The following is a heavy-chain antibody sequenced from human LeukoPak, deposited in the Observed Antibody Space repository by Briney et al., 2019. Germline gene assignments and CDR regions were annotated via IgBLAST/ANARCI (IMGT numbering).Heavy chain of an antibody. Sequence: GGSLRLSCAASGFTFSSYAMSWVRQAPGKGLEWVSAISGSGGSTYYADSVKGRFTISRDNSKNTLYLQMNSLRAEDTAVYYCAKESYHLVMVGATRVDYWGQGTLVTVSS. J-gene: IGHJ4*02. CDR1: GFTFSSYA. CDR3: AKESYHLVMVGATRVDY. CDR2: ISGSGGST. D-gene: IGHD1-26*01. V-gene: IGHV3-23*01.